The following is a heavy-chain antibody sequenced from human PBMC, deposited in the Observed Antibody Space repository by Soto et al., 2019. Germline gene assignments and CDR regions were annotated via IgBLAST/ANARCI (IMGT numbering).Heavy chain of an antibody. CDR1: GGXXSXXX. D-gene: IGHD2-15*01. V-gene: IGHV4-34*01. Sequence: QVQLQQWGAGLLKPSETLSLNCAVYGGXXSXXXXXXXXXXXXXXXXXXGEINHRGSINYNPSLKSRVTMSVDTSKNQFSLXXNSVTAXXTXXXYCARGSRMRIPAASGRDYYYHGLDVWGQGTAVTVSS. J-gene: IGHJ6*02. CDR3: ARGSRMRIPAASGRDYYYHGLDV. CDR2: INHRGSI.